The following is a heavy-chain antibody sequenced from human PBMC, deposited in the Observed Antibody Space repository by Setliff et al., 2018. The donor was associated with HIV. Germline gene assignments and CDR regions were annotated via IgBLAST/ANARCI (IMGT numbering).Heavy chain of an antibody. CDR3: ARQAWHSGRNGYFVDY. V-gene: IGHV4-38-2*01. J-gene: IGHJ4*02. D-gene: IGHD3-22*01. CDR1: GHSIRSGYY. Sequence: SETLSLTCSVSGHSIRSGYYWGWIRQPPGKGLEWIGPMYHSGSTYYNPSLQGRVTMFFDTSEDHFSLKLRSATAADTAVYYCARQAWHSGRNGYFVDYWGQGMLVTVSS. CDR2: MYHSGST.